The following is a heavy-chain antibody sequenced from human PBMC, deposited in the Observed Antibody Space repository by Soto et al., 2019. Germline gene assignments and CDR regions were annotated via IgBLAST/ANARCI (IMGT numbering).Heavy chain of an antibody. CDR1: GGSISSYY. D-gene: IGHD3-3*01. J-gene: IGHJ5*02. CDR3: ARDFWSGSVNWFDP. CDR2: IYYSGST. V-gene: IGHV4-59*12. Sequence: SETLSLTCTVSGGSISSYYWSWIRQPPGKGLEWIGYIYYSGSTNYNPSLKSRVTISVDTSKNQFSLKLSSVTAADTAVYYCARDFWSGSVNWFDPWGQGTLVTVSS.